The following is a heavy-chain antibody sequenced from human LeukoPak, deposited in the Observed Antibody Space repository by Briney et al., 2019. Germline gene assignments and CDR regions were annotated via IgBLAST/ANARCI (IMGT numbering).Heavy chain of an antibody. J-gene: IGHJ3*02. CDR3: ASGTGAFDI. Sequence: PSETLSLTCTVSGDSISSYYWSWIRQPPGKGLEWIGYIYYSGSTNYNPSLKRRVTISVDTVQKQFSLKLSSVTAADTAVYYCASGTGAFDIWGQGTMVTVSS. CDR1: GDSISSYY. CDR2: IYYSGST. V-gene: IGHV4-59*01.